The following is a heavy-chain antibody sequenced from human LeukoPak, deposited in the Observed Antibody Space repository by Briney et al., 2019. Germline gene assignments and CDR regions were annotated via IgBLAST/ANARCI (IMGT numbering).Heavy chain of an antibody. V-gene: IGHV3-21*01. Sequence: GGSLRLSCAASGFTFSSYSMNWVRQAPGKGLEWVSSISTSSSYIYYADSVKGRFTISRENAKNSLYLQMNSLRAEDTAVYYCARINYYDSSGYVPFDCWGQGTLVTVSS. CDR1: GFTFSSYS. CDR3: ARINYYDSSGYVPFDC. D-gene: IGHD3-22*01. CDR2: ISTSSSYI. J-gene: IGHJ4*02.